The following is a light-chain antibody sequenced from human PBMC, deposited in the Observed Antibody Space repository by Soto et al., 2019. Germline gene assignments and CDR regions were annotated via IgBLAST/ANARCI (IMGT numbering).Light chain of an antibody. CDR3: QQRSNWPGT. Sequence: IVLTHSPSTLSLSPLERATLSFMASQSVSSYLAWYQQKPGQAPRLLIYDASNRATGIPARFSGSGSGTDFTLTISSLEPEDFAVYYCQQRSNWPGTFGQGTRLEIK. V-gene: IGKV3-11*01. CDR1: QSVSSY. J-gene: IGKJ5*01. CDR2: DAS.